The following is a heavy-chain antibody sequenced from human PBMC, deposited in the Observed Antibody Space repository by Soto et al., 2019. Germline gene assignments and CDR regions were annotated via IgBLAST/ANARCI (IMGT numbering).Heavy chain of an antibody. V-gene: IGHV4-39*01. CDR2: IRYGGATSGTP. CDR1: GGSVSSDKYL. D-gene: IGHD3-10*01. CDR3: ARHDDHRSPPLGFHI. J-gene: IGHJ3*02. Sequence: QVQLQESGPRLVKPSETLTLKCTVSGGSVSSDKYLWGWIRQPPGKGLEWVASIRYGGATSGTPFYNPSLGGRLTISLDTSADQVSLRLTSVTATDTAVYYCARHDDHRSPPLGFHIWGQGTLVTVSS.